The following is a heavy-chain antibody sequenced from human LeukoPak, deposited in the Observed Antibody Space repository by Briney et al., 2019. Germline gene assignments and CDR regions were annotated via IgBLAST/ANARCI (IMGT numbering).Heavy chain of an antibody. CDR1: GYTFTSYG. V-gene: IGHV1-18*01. CDR3: AKVINSGYYYYFDY. D-gene: IGHD3-22*01. J-gene: IGHJ4*02. Sequence: ASVKVSCKASGYTFTSYGITWVRQAPGQGLEWMGWITAYNSNTNYAQKFQGRVTMTTDTSTNTAYMELRSLRSDDTAVYYCAKVINSGYYYYFDYWGQGTLVTVSS. CDR2: ITAYNSNT.